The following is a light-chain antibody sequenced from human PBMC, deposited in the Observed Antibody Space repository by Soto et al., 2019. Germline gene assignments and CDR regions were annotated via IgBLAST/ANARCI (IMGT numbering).Light chain of an antibody. CDR1: SSDVGGYNY. CDR2: DVS. J-gene: IGLJ1*01. V-gene: IGLV2-14*01. Sequence: QSVLTQPASVSGSPGQSITISCTGSSSDVGGYNYVSWYQQHPGKAPKLMLYDVSNRPSGVSNRFSGSKSGNTASLTISGLQDEDEAVFYCSSYTSRSTFVFGSGTKLTVL. CDR3: SSYTSRSTFV.